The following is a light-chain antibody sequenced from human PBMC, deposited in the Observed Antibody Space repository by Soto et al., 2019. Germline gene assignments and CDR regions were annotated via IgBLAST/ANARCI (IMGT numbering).Light chain of an antibody. J-gene: IGKJ4*01. CDR2: DAS. Sequence: DLQMTQSPSSLSASVGVRVTITCQASQDISNYLNWYQQKVGKAPKLLIYDASNLQTGVPSRFSGGGSGTNFTFTISSLQPEDFATYYCQQYDNFPLFGGGTKVEIK. CDR3: QQYDNFPL. CDR1: QDISNY. V-gene: IGKV1-33*01.